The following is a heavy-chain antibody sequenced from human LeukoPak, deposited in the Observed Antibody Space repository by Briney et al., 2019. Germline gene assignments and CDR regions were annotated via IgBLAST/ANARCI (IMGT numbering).Heavy chain of an antibody. Sequence: GGSLRLSCAASGFTFSTYSMNWVRQAPGKGLEWVSSISSSGSYYADSVKGRFTISRDNAKNSLYLQMNSLRAEDTAVYYCARALKDAFDIWGQGTMVTVSS. J-gene: IGHJ3*02. CDR1: GFTFSTYS. CDR2: ISSSGSY. V-gene: IGHV3-21*01. CDR3: ARALKDAFDI.